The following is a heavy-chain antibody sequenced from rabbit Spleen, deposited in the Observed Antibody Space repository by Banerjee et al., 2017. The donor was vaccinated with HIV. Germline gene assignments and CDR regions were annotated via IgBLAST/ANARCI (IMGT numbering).Heavy chain of an antibody. D-gene: IGHD1-1*01. Sequence: QEQLVESGGGLVKPGASLTLTCKASGFSLSSGYYICWVRQAPGKGLVWIGCIGTGSESTWYASWAKGRITISKASSTTVTLQMTSLTAADTATYFCASGYSDIYLDLWGQGTLVTVS. V-gene: IGHV1S45*01. CDR2: IGTGSEST. CDR1: GFSLSSGYY. CDR3: ASGYSDIYLDL. J-gene: IGHJ4*01.